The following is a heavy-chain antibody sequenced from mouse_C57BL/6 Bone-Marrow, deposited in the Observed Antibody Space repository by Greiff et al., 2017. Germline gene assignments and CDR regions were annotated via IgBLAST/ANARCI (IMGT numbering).Heavy chain of an antibody. CDR2: ICHGGGST. Sequence: EVKLLESGGGLVQPGGSLKLSCAASGFTFSDYYMYWVRQTPEQGLEWVAYICHGGGSTYYPDTVKGRFPISADTSSNTLYLQMSRLKSEDTAMYYCERRIDYYAYDAMDYWGQGTSVTVSS. CDR1: GFTFSDYY. D-gene: IGHD1-1*01. J-gene: IGHJ4*01. CDR3: ERRIDYYAYDAMDY. V-gene: IGHV5-12*01.